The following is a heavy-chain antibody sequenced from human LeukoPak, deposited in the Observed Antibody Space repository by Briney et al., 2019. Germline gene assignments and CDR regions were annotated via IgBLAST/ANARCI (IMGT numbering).Heavy chain of an antibody. CDR3: ARGYDSSGYYEDDAFDI. D-gene: IGHD3-22*01. V-gene: IGHV3-21*01. CDR2: ISSSRGYI. Sequence: GGSLRLSCAASGFTFNTYSMNWVRQAPGKGLEWVSSISSSRGYINYADSVKGRFTISRDNAKNSLYLQMNSLRAEDTAVYYCARGYDSSGYYEDDAFDIWGQGTMVTVSS. J-gene: IGHJ3*02. CDR1: GFTFNTYS.